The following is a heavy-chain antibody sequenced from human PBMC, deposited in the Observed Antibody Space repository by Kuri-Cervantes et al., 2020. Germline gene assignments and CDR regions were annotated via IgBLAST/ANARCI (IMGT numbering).Heavy chain of an antibody. CDR3: ARDRAEKVDPDYYYAMDV. CDR2: ISSSSSYI. D-gene: IGHD5-12*01. CDR1: GFTFSSYS. J-gene: IGHJ6*02. V-gene: IGHV3-21*01. Sequence: LSLTCAASGFTFSSYSMNWVRQAPGKGLEWVSSISSSSSYIYYADSVKGRFIISRDNSKNTLDLEMDSLRAEDTAVYYCARDRAEKVDPDYYYAMDVWGQGTTVTVSS.